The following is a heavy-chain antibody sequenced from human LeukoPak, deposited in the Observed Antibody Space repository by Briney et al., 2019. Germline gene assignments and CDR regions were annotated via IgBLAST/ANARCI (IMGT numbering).Heavy chain of an antibody. CDR1: GFTFSDYY. J-gene: IGHJ6*02. CDR3: AGESDMTYYYGMDV. V-gene: IGHV3-11*04. CDR2: ISSSSSTI. D-gene: IGHD3-9*01. Sequence: GGSLRLSCAASGFTFSDYYMSWIRQAPGKGLEWVSYISSSSSTIYYADSVKGRFTISRDNAKNSLYLQMNSLRDEDTAVYYCAGESDMTYYYGMDVWGQGTTVTVSS.